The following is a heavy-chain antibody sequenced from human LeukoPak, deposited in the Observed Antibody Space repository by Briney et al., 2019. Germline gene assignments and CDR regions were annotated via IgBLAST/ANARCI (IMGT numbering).Heavy chain of an antibody. V-gene: IGHV3-11*04. Sequence: PGGSLRLSCAASGFTFSDYYMSWIRQAPGKGLEWVSYISSSGSTIYYADSVKGRFTISGDNAKNSLYLQMNSLRAEDTAVYYCARANPYTNWNYALGDKFDYWGQGTLVTVSS. J-gene: IGHJ4*02. D-gene: IGHD1-7*01. CDR3: ARANPYTNWNYALGDKFDY. CDR1: GFTFSDYY. CDR2: ISSSGSTI.